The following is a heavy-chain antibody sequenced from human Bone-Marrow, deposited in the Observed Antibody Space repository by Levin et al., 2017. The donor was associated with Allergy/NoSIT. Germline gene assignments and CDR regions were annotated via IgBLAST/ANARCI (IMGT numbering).Heavy chain of an antibody. CDR2: VSSDGSNQ. CDR3: ATGEEASPYYYGMDV. CDR1: TFTFSRFA. Sequence: GESLKISCAASTFTFSRFALHWVRQAPGKGLEWVAVVSSDGSNQDYADSVKGRFTVSRDNSKNTVYLQINSLRAEDTALYYCATGEEASPYYYGMDVWGQGTTVTVSS. V-gene: IGHV3-30*04. J-gene: IGHJ6*02.